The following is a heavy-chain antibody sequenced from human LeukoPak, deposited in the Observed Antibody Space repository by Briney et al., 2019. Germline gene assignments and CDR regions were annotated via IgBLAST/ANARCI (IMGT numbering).Heavy chain of an antibody. J-gene: IGHJ4*02. Sequence: GGSLRLSCTASGFTFSNYVMSWVRQAPGKGLEWVSLISGNGDRTYYADSVRGRFTISRDNSKNTLYLQMNSLRAEDTAVYYCAKDLTFGGEYYFDYWGQGTLVTVSS. CDR3: AKDLTFGGEYYFDY. D-gene: IGHD3-16*01. CDR1: GFTFSNYV. V-gene: IGHV3-23*01. CDR2: ISGNGDRT.